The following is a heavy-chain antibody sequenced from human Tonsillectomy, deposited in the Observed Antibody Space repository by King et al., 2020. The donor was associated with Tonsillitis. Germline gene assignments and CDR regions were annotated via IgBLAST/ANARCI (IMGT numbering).Heavy chain of an antibody. CDR1: GFTFSDYY. CDR3: ARDLHYDILTGELDY. V-gene: IGHV3-11*05. Sequence: QLVQSGGGLVKPGGSLRLSCAASGFTFSDYYMSLIRQAPGKGLEWVSYIRSSSSYTKYADSVKGRFTISRDNAKNSLYLQMNSLRAEATAVYYCARDLHYDILTGELDYWGQGTLVTVSS. J-gene: IGHJ4*02. CDR2: IRSSSSYT. D-gene: IGHD3-9*01.